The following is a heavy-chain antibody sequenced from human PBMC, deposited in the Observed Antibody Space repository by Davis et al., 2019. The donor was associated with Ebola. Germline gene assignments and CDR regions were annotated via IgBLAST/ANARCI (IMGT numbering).Heavy chain of an antibody. CDR1: GFSLSTSGVG. D-gene: IGHD4-17*01. CDR2: IYWDDDK. CDR3: AHRHYGDFYDAFDI. Sequence: SGPTLVKPTQTLTLTCTFSGFSLSTSGVGVGWIRQPPGKALEWLALIYWDDDKRYSPSLKSRLTITKDTSKNQVVLTMTNMDPVDTATYYCAHRHYGDFYDAFDIWGQGTMVTVSS. J-gene: IGHJ3*02. V-gene: IGHV2-5*02.